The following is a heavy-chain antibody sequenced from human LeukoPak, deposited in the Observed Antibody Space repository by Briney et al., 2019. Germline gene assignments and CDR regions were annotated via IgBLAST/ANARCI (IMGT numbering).Heavy chain of an antibody. Sequence: GGSLRLSCAASGFTFSSYAMSWVRQAPGRGLGWVSAISGSGGSTYNADSVKGRLIISRDNSKNTLYLQMNSLRAEDTAVYYCAKVIYYDSSGYHAAFDYWGQGTLVTVSS. D-gene: IGHD3-22*01. J-gene: IGHJ4*02. CDR2: ISGSGGST. V-gene: IGHV3-23*01. CDR1: GFTFSSYA. CDR3: AKVIYYDSSGYHAAFDY.